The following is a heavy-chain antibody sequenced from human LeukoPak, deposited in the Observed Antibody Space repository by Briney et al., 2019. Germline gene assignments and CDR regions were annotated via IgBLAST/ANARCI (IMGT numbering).Heavy chain of an antibody. J-gene: IGHJ6*03. CDR3: TTEEKQWLAYYYYYYYMDV. CDR1: GFTFSNAW. D-gene: IGHD6-19*01. CDR2: IKSKTDGGTT. Sequence: PGGSLRLSCAASGFTFSNAWMSWVRQAPGKGLEWVGRIKSKTDGGTTDYAAPVKGRFTISRDDSKNTLYLQMNSLKTEDTAVYYCTTEEKQWLAYYYYYYYMDVWGKGTTVTISS. V-gene: IGHV3-15*01.